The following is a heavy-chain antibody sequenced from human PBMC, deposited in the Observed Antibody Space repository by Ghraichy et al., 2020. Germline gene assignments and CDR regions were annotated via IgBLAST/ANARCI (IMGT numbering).Heavy chain of an antibody. Sequence: GESLNISCAASGFTFSSYAMSWVRQAPGKGLEWVSAISGSGGSTYYADSVKGRFTISRDNSKNTLYLQMNSLRAEDTAVYYCAKVVGYYDFWSGYYNAPNWFDPWGQGTLVTVSS. V-gene: IGHV3-23*01. CDR1: GFTFSSYA. CDR3: AKVVGYYDFWSGYYNAPNWFDP. J-gene: IGHJ5*02. D-gene: IGHD3-3*01. CDR2: ISGSGGST.